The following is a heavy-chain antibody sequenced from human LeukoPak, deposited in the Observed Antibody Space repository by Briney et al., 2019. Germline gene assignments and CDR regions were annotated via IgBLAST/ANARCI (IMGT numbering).Heavy chain of an antibody. CDR3: ARDPPWQMIRYFDY. Sequence: ASVKVSCKASGYTFASYGISWVRQAPGQGLKWMGSISGNNGNTKYAQKLQGRVTMTTDTSTSTAYMELRSLRSDDTAVYYCARDPPWQMIRYFDYWGQGTLVTVSS. CDR1: GYTFASYG. V-gene: IGHV1-18*01. D-gene: IGHD3-22*01. CDR2: ISGNNGNT. J-gene: IGHJ4*02.